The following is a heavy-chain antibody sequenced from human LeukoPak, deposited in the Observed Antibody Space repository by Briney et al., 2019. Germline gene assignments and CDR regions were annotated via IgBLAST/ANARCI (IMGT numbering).Heavy chain of an antibody. D-gene: IGHD3-9*01. Sequence: GGSLRLSGAASGFTFSHYWMHWVRQAPGKGLVWVSRINSDGSSTNSADSVKGRFTISRDNSKNTLYLQMNSLRAEDTAVYYCAKGDYDILTGYYDDGDWFDPWGQGTLVTVSS. CDR3: AKGDYDILTGYYDDGDWFDP. CDR1: GFTFSHYW. J-gene: IGHJ5*02. CDR2: INSDGSST. V-gene: IGHV3-74*01.